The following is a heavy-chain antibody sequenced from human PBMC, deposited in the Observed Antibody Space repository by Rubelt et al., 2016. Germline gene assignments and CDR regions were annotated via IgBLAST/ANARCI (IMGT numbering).Heavy chain of an antibody. J-gene: IGHJ4*03. D-gene: IGHD6-19*01. CDR3: AREGSDGSGWYLGFFDF. CDR2: MHYGGDT. V-gene: IGHV4-39*02. CDR1: GGSISYNNFY. Sequence: QLHLQESGPGLVKPSETLSLTCTVSGGSISYNNFYWGWIRQPPGKGPEWVGSMHYGGDTYYNPSLRSRVTISVDRPKNKLSRKGRSVAAADTAVDYCAREGSDGSGWYLGFFDFWGQGALVSVSS.